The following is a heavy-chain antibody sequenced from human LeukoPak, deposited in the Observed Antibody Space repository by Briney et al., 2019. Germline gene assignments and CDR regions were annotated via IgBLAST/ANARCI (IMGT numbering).Heavy chain of an antibody. V-gene: IGHV3-7*01. CDR1: GFTFSSYW. J-gene: IGHJ4*02. CDR2: IKEDGSEE. Sequence: GGSLRLSCAASGFTFSSYWMYWVRQAPGKGLEWVANIKEDGSEEYYVESVKGRFSVSRDNAKNSLYLQMNSLRAEDTAVYYCARGTYNWNDDNDYWGQGTLVTVSS. CDR3: ARGTYNWNDDNDY. D-gene: IGHD1-20*01.